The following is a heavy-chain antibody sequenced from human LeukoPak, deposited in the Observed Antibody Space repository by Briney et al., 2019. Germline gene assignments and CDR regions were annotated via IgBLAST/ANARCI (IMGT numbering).Heavy chain of an antibody. CDR1: GGSISSGSYY. CDR2: IYTSGST. Sequence: PSQTLSLTCTVSGGSISSGSYYWSWIRQPAGKGLEWIGRIYTSGSTNYNPSLKSRVTISVDTSKNQFSLKLSSVTAADTAVYYCARTSTVTTAFDPWGQGTLVTVSS. CDR3: ARTSTVTTAFDP. J-gene: IGHJ5*02. V-gene: IGHV4-61*02. D-gene: IGHD4-11*01.